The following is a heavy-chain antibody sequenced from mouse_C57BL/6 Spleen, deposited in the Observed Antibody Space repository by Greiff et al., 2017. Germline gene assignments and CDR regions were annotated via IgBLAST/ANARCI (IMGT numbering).Heavy chain of an antibody. CDR2: IDPEDGDT. CDR3: TRVDGRGRAMDY. J-gene: IGHJ4*01. V-gene: IGHV14-1*01. Sequence: VQLQQSGAELVRPGASVKLSCTASGFNIKDYYMHWVKQRPEQGLEWIGRIDPEDGDTEYAQKFQGKATLTADTSSNTAYLQLSSLTSEDTAVYYCTRVDGRGRAMDYWGQGTSVTVSS. CDR1: GFNIKDYY.